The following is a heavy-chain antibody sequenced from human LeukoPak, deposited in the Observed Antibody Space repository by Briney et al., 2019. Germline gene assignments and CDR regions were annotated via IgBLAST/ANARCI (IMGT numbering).Heavy chain of an antibody. D-gene: IGHD2-15*01. CDR1: GGSVSSGSYY. Sequence: SETLSLTCTVSGGSVSSGSYYWNWIRQPPGKVLEWIGYIYYSGSTNYNPSLKSRVTISVDTSKNQFSLKLSSVTAADTAVYYCARVDCSGGSFYAFDIWGQGTMVTFSS. CDR3: ARVDCSGGSFYAFDI. CDR2: IYYSGST. V-gene: IGHV4-61*01. J-gene: IGHJ3*02.